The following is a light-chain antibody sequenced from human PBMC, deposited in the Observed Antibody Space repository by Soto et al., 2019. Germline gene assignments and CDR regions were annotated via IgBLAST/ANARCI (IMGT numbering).Light chain of an antibody. CDR3: QQSYSIPRT. V-gene: IGKV1-39*01. CDR1: QSISTY. Sequence: DIQMTQSPSSLSASVGDRVTITCRTSQSISTYLNWYQQKPGKAPKLLIYAASSLQSGVTTRISGSGSGTDFTLTISSLQPEDFATYYCQQSYSIPRTFDQGTKVESK. J-gene: IGKJ1*01. CDR2: AAS.